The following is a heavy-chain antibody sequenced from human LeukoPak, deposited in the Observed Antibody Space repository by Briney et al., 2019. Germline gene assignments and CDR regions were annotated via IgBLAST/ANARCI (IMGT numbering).Heavy chain of an antibody. CDR3: ARDSQLYYDILTGYCAFDI. CDR1: GFTVNSNY. Sequence: GGSLRLSCAASGFTVNSNYMSRARHAPGKGLEWVSDIYSGGITYYADSVKGRFTISRDNSKNTLCLQMNSLRAEDTAVYYCARDSQLYYDILTGYCAFDIWGQGTMVTVSS. D-gene: IGHD3-9*01. V-gene: IGHV3-66*01. CDR2: IYSGGIT. J-gene: IGHJ3*02.